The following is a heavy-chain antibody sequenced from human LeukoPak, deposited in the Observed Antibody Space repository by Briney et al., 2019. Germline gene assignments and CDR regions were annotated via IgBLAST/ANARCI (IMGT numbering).Heavy chain of an antibody. D-gene: IGHD2-2*01. Sequence: GGSLRLSCAASGFTFSSYAMSWVRQAPGKGLEWVSAISGSGGSTYYADSVKGRFTISRDNSKNTLYLQMNSLRAEDTAVYYCAKHAIVVVPAAISIWFDPWGQGALVTVSS. CDR2: ISGSGGST. V-gene: IGHV3-23*01. CDR1: GFTFSSYA. CDR3: AKHAIVVVPAAISIWFDP. J-gene: IGHJ5*02.